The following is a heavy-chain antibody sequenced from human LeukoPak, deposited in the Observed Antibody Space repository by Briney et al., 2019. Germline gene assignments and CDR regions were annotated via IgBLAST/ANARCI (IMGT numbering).Heavy chain of an antibody. V-gene: IGHV3-30*04. Sequence: PGGSLRLSCAASGFTFSSYAMHWVRQAPGKGLEWVAVISYDGSNKYYADSVKGRFTISRDNSKNTLYLQMNSLRAEDTAVYYCARGKYYYDSSGYYYGPNDAFDIWGQGTMVTVSS. D-gene: IGHD3-22*01. CDR3: ARGKYYYDSSGYYYGPNDAFDI. J-gene: IGHJ3*02. CDR1: GFTFSSYA. CDR2: ISYDGSNK.